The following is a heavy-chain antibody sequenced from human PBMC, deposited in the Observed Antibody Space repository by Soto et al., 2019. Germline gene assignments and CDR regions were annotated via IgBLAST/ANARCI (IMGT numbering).Heavy chain of an antibody. D-gene: IGHD3-10*01. CDR3: ARLRLTISVKDALDC. V-gene: IGHV3-30*14. Sequence: QVHLVESGGGVVQPGRSLRLSCAASGFPFSDYVIHWVRQAAGKGLEWVASMTYDGATEYYADSVKGRFTVSRDNSKRTLSLQMDSLRPEYTAVYYCARLRLTISVKDALDCWGQGTTVTVSS. CDR1: GFPFSDYV. CDR2: MTYDGATE. J-gene: IGHJ3*01.